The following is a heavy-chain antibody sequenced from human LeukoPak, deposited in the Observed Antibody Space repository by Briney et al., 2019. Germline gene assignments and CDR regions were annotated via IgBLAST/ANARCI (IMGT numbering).Heavy chain of an antibody. CDR2: IDTSSTTM. J-gene: IGHJ3*02. Sequence: PGGSLRLSCTASGLTFSKYSMTWVRQAPGKGLEWVSFIDTSSTTMYYTDSVKGRFTISRDNAKNSLYLQMNSLRAEDTAVYYCARDGPNYDTLTGDYSRVGYDALDIWGQGTMVTVSS. V-gene: IGHV3-48*04. CDR1: GLTFSKYS. CDR3: ARDGPNYDTLTGDYSRVGYDALDI. D-gene: IGHD3-9*01.